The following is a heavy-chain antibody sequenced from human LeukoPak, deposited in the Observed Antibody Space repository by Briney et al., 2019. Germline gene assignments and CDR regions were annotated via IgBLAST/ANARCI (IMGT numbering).Heavy chain of an antibody. J-gene: IGHJ4*02. CDR2: MNSDGSST. V-gene: IGHV3-74*01. D-gene: IGHD1-26*01. CDR1: GFTFSSYW. Sequence: PGGSLRLSCAASGFTFSSYWMHWVRQAPGKGLVWVSRMNSDGSSTSYADSVKGRFTISRGNAKNTLYLQMNSLRAEDTAVYYCARDAYIVGATTLGYWGQGTLVTVSS. CDR3: ARDAYIVGATTLGY.